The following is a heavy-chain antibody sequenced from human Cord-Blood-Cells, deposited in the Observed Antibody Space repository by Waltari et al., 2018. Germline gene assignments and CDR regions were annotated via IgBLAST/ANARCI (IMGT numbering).Heavy chain of an antibody. CDR1: GFTFSSYG. CDR2: IWYDGSNK. J-gene: IGHJ4*02. CDR3: AREPLDIVATFFIDY. Sequence: QVQLVESGGGVVQPGRSLRLSCAASGFTFSSYGMHWVRQAPGKGLEWVAVIWYDGSNKYYADSVKGRFTISRDNSKNTLYLQMNSLRAEDTAVYYCAREPLDIVATFFIDYWGQGTLVTVSS. V-gene: IGHV3-33*01. D-gene: IGHD5-12*01.